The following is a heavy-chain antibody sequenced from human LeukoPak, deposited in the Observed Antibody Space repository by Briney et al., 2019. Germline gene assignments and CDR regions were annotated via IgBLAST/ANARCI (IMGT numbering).Heavy chain of an antibody. CDR1: GGSISSGGYY. Sequence: SETLSLTCTVSGGSISSGGYYWSWIRQPPGKGLEWIGYIYHSGSTYYNPSLKSRVTISVDRSKNQFSLKLSSVTAADTAVYYCARGIAARPAPDYWGQGTLVTVSS. J-gene: IGHJ4*02. CDR2: IYHSGST. CDR3: ARGIAARPAPDY. V-gene: IGHV4-30-2*01. D-gene: IGHD6-6*01.